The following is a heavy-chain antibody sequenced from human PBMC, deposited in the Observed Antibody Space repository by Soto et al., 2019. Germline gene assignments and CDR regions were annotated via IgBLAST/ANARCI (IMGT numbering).Heavy chain of an antibody. Sequence: SETLSLTCAVFGDSMNTNNWWSWVGQTPGKGLEWIGEIHHNGDTTYSPSLKSRVTMSLDKSKYQFSLKLTSVTAADTAVYYCARTRQSCSSSRCHDVYFDYWGRGTLVTVSS. D-gene: IGHD2-2*01. CDR1: GDSMNTNNW. CDR2: IHHNGDT. CDR3: ARTRQSCSSSRCHDVYFDY. J-gene: IGHJ4*02. V-gene: IGHV4-4*02.